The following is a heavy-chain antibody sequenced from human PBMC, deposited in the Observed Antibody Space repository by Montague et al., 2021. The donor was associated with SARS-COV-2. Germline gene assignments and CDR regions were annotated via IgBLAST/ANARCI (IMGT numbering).Heavy chain of an antibody. D-gene: IGHD3-10*01. Sequence: SETLSLTCAVHGTSFSGYYWNWIRQPPGKGLEWIGEINHGGSTKYSPSLKSRLTISADTSKNQFSLKLTSVAAADTAVYYCARLRDGVVPSPILGVGPYYSYSHMDVWGRGPTVTVSS. V-gene: IGHV4-34*01. CDR3: ARLRDGVVPSPILGVGPYYSYSHMDV. J-gene: IGHJ6*03. CDR2: INHGGST. CDR1: GTSFSGYY.